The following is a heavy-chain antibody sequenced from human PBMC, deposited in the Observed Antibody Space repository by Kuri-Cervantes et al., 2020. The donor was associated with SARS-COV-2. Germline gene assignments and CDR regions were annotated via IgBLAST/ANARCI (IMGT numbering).Heavy chain of an antibody. D-gene: IGHD2-15*01. CDR1: GFTVSSNY. J-gene: IGHJ4*02. V-gene: IGHV3-53*01. Sequence: GGSLRLSCAASGFTVSSNYTTWVRQAPGKGLEWVSVIYSGGSTYYADSVKGRFTISRENAKNSLYLQMNSLRAGDTAVYYCARGLGRRYCSGGSCYDYWGQGTLVTVSS. CDR3: ARGLGRRYCSGGSCYDY. CDR2: IYSGGST.